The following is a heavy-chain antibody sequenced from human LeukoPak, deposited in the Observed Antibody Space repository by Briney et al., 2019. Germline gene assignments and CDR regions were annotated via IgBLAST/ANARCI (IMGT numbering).Heavy chain of an antibody. D-gene: IGHD3-3*01. CDR1: GFAFSSYW. J-gene: IGHJ4*02. CDR2: IKQDGSEK. Sequence: GGSLRLSCAASGFAFSSYWMSWVRQAPGKGLEWLANIKQDGSEKYYVDSVKGRFTISRDNSKNTLYLQMNSLRAEDTAVYYCAKAEDTYDFWSGYYPPDYWGQGTLVTVSS. V-gene: IGHV3-7*03. CDR3: AKAEDTYDFWSGYYPPDY.